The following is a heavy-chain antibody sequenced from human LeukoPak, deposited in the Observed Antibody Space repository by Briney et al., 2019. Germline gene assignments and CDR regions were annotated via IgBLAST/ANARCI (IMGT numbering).Heavy chain of an antibody. CDR3: ARSVTVTIRAFDI. CDR2: IYYSGST. Sequence: PSETLSLTCTVSGGSISSYYWSWIRQPPGKGLEWIGYIYYSGSTNYNPSLKSRVTISVDTSKNQFSLKLSSVTAADTAVYYCARSVTVTIRAFDIWGQGTMVTVSS. J-gene: IGHJ3*02. D-gene: IGHD4-17*01. V-gene: IGHV4-59*01. CDR1: GGSISSYY.